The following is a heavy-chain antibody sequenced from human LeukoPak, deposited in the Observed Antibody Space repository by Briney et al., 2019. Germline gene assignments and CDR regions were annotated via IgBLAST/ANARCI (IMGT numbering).Heavy chain of an antibody. J-gene: IGHJ6*03. Sequence: ASVKVSCKASGYTFTSYAMNWVRQAPGQGLEWMGWININTGNPTYAQGFTGRFVFSLDTSVSTAYLQISSLKAEDTAMYYCARVGFPTYYYYMDVWGQGTTVTVSS. CDR3: ARVGFPTYYYYMDV. V-gene: IGHV7-4-1*02. D-gene: IGHD3-10*01. CDR2: ININTGNP. CDR1: GYTFTSYA.